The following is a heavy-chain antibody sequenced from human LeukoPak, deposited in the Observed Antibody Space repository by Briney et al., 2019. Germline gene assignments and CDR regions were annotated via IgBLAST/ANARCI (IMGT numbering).Heavy chain of an antibody. D-gene: IGHD2-2*01. J-gene: IGHJ4*02. CDR3: AKAAALVVPAATVRPYYFDY. V-gene: IGHV3-53*01. CDR1: GFTVSSNY. Sequence: GGSLRLSCAASGFTVSSNYMSWVRQAPGKGLEWVSVIYSGGSTYYADSVKGRFTISRDHSKNTLYLQMNSLRAEDTAVYYCAKAAALVVPAATVRPYYFDYWGQGTLVTVSS. CDR2: IYSGGST.